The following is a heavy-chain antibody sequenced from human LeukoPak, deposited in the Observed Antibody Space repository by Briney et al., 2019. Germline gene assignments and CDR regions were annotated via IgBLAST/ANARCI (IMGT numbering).Heavy chain of an antibody. CDR1: GGSLSLYY. CDR2: IYTSGST. V-gene: IGHV4-4*09. CDR3: ARHGSPVTSQSDNWFDP. J-gene: IGHJ5*02. D-gene: IGHD4-17*01. Sequence: PSETLSLTYTVSGGSLSLYYWNWIRQHPGKGLEYIGYIYTSGSTNYTPSLKSRVTISVDTSKNQFPQRLSSVTAANTAVYYCARHGSPVTSQSDNWFDPWGHGTLVTVSS.